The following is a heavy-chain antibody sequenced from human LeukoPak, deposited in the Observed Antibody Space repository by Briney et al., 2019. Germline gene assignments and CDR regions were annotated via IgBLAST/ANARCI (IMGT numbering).Heavy chain of an antibody. J-gene: IGHJ3*02. Sequence: GGSLRLSCAASGFTFSSYGMHWVRQAPGKGPEWVAIISYDGSNKYYADSVQGRFTISRDNSKNTLYLQMNSLRTDDTAVYYCAREVGAFDIWGQGTMVTVSS. D-gene: IGHD1-26*01. CDR2: ISYDGSNK. V-gene: IGHV3-30*03. CDR1: GFTFSSYG. CDR3: AREVGAFDI.